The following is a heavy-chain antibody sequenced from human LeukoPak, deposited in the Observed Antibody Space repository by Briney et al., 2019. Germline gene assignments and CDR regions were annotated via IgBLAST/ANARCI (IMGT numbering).Heavy chain of an antibody. V-gene: IGHV1-69*01. CDR1: RLTFRRYA. J-gene: IGHJ3*02. D-gene: IGHD3-22*01. CDR3: ARISVSTRIVVVGAFDI. Sequence: ASVTVSCKASRLTFRRYAISWVRQAPGQGIEWMGGIIPIFGTANYTQKFQGRVTITAVESTSTAFMELGSLRSEDTAVYYCARISVSTRIVVVGAFDIWAQGTMVTVSS. CDR2: IIPIFGTA.